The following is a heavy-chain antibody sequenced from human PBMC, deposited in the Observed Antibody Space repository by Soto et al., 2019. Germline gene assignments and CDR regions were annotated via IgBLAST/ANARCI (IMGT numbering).Heavy chain of an antibody. D-gene: IGHD2-2*01. Sequence: ESLKISCTGFGYTFTTFWIGWVRQIPGGGLEWMGRIDPRDSYTNYSPSFQGHVTISGDKSISTVYLQWASLKASDTAMYYCARLYCSSSTCDSWFDPWGQGTLVTVSS. CDR3: ARLYCSSSTCDSWFDP. CDR1: GYTFTTFW. J-gene: IGHJ5*02. V-gene: IGHV5-10-1*01. CDR2: IDPRDSYT.